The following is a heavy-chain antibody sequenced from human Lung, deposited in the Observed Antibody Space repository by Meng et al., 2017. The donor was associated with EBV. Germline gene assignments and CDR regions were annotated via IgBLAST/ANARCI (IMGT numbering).Heavy chain of an antibody. V-gene: IGHV3-21*01. CDR2: ISSGSSYI. CDR1: GFTLSSYS. D-gene: IGHD1-20*01. Sequence: EVQLVECGGGLVKPGGSLRLSCTASGFTLSSYSINWIRQAPGKGLESVSSISSGSSYIYYADSVKGRFTISRDNAKNSLYLQMNSLRAEDTAVHYCARITGTGWFDPWGQGTLVTVS. CDR3: ARITGTGWFDP. J-gene: IGHJ5*02.